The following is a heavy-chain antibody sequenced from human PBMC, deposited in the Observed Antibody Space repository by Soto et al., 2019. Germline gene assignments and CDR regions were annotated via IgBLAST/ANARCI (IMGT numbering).Heavy chain of an antibody. Sequence: QVQLQESGPGLMKPSQTLSLTCTVSGASVKTYYWSWIREPPGKGLEWIGYAHHSGNTNYSPSLNSLVSVSIDTSTNQFSLKLSSVTAADTAIYYCARLKDCSDGDCYWFHNYWGQGTLVTVSS. CDR2: AHHSGNT. V-gene: IGHV4-4*08. J-gene: IGHJ4*02. D-gene: IGHD2-15*01. CDR1: GASVKTYY. CDR3: ARLKDCSDGDCYWFHNY.